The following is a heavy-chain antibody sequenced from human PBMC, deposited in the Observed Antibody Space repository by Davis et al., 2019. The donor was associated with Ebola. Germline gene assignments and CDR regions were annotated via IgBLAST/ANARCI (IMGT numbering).Heavy chain of an antibody. CDR3: ARGVTMVRGVMDYYYGMDV. J-gene: IGHJ6*02. V-gene: IGHV4-59*01. CDR2: IYYSGTT. CDR1: GGSISSYY. Sequence: MPSETLSLTCTVSGGSISSYYWSWIRQPPGKGLEWIGYIYYSGTTNYNPSLRSRVTMSIDTSKNQFSLNLSSVTAADTAVYYCARGVTMVRGVMDYYYGMDVWGQGTTVTVSS. D-gene: IGHD3-10*01.